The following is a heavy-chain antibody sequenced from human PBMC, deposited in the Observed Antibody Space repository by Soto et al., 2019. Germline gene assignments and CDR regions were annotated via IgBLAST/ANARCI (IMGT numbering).Heavy chain of an antibody. V-gene: IGHV1-69*13. Sequence: SVKVSCKASGGTFSSYAISWVRQAPGQGLEWMGGIIPIFGTANYAQKFQGRVTITADESTSTAYMELSSLRSEDTAVYHCAGVHRSRWYANWFDPWGQGNLVTVSS. CDR3: AGVHRSRWYANWFDP. D-gene: IGHD6-13*01. J-gene: IGHJ5*02. CDR1: GGTFSSYA. CDR2: IIPIFGTA.